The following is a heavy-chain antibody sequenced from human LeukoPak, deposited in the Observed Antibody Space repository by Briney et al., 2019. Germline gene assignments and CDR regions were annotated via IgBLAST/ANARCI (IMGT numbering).Heavy chain of an antibody. J-gene: IGHJ4*02. CDR1: GFTFSSYW. V-gene: IGHV3-7*01. CDR3: ASTGSGYDNDEFDY. CDR2: IKKDGSEK. Sequence: GGSLRLSCAASGFTFSSYWMSWVRQAPGKGLEWVANIKKDGSEKYYVDSVKGRFTISRDNAKTSLYLQMNSLRAEDTAVYYCASTGSGYDNDEFDYWGQGTLVTVSS. D-gene: IGHD5-12*01.